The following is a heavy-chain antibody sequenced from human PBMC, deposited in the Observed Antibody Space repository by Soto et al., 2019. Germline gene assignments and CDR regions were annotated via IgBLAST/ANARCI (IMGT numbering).Heavy chain of an antibody. J-gene: IGHJ4*02. CDR1: GGSISSGGYS. V-gene: IGHV4-31*03. D-gene: IGHD2-2*01. CDR3: ARALSDISTSCYYGSSCPSFDY. CDR2: IYYSGST. Sequence: SETLSLTFTVSGGSISSGGYSWSWIRQHPGKGLEWIGYIYYSGSTYYNPSLKSRVTISVDTSKNQFSLKLSSVTAADTAVYYCARALSDISTSCYYGSSCPSFDYGGQGTLVTVSS.